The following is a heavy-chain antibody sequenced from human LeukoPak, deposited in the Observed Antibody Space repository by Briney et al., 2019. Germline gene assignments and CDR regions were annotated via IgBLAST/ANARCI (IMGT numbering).Heavy chain of an antibody. CDR1: GFTFTSSA. CDR3: AADQYDFWSGYYRGALDI. V-gene: IGHV1-58*02. D-gene: IGHD3-3*01. CDR2: IVVGSGNT. Sequence: ASVKVSCKASGFTFTSSAMQWVRQARGQRLEWIGWIVVGSGNTNYAQKFQERVTITRDMSTSTAYMELSSLRSEDTAVYYCAADQYDFWSGYYRGALDIWGQGTMVTVSS. J-gene: IGHJ3*02.